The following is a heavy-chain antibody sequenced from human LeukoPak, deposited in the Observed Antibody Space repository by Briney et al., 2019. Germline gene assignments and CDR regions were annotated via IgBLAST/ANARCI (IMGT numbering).Heavy chain of an antibody. CDR1: GFTFSSYA. Sequence: PGGSLRLSCAASGFTFSSYAMSWVRQAPGKGLEWVSAISGSGGSTHYADSVKGRFTISRDNSKNTLYLQMNSLRAEDTAVYYCAKDAGYCSSTSCKHPTLLFDIWGQGTMVTVSS. CDR2: ISGSGGST. V-gene: IGHV3-23*01. J-gene: IGHJ3*02. CDR3: AKDAGYCSSTSCKHPTLLFDI. D-gene: IGHD2-2*01.